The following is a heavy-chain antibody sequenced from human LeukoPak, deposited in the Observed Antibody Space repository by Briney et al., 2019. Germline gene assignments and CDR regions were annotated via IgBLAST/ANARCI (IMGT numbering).Heavy chain of an antibody. Sequence: PSETLSLTCAVYGGSFSGYYWSWIRQPPGKGLEWIGEINHSGSTNYNPSLKSRVTISVDTSKNQFSLKLSSVTAADTAVYYCARRGYYDILTGYYHNWFDPWGQGTLVTVSS. V-gene: IGHV4-34*01. CDR2: INHSGST. J-gene: IGHJ5*02. CDR1: GGSFSGYY. CDR3: ARRGYYDILTGYYHNWFDP. D-gene: IGHD3-9*01.